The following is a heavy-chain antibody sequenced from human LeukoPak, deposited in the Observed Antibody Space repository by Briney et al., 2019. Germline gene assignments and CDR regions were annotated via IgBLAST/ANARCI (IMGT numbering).Heavy chain of an antibody. D-gene: IGHD1-26*01. CDR2: INSDGSST. CDR3: ASRRANGNAFDI. CDR1: GFTFSSYW. V-gene: IGHV3-74*01. J-gene: IGHJ3*02. Sequence: QAGGSLRLSCAASGFTFSSYWMHWVRQAPGKGLVWVSRINSDGSSTSYADSVKGRFTISRDNAKNTLYLQMNSLRAEDTAVYYCASRRANGNAFDIWGQGTMVTVSS.